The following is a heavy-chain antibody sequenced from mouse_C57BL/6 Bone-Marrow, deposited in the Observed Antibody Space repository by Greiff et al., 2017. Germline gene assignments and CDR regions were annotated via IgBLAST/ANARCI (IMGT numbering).Heavy chain of an antibody. V-gene: IGHV1-7*01. D-gene: IGHD2-3*01. CDR1: GYTFTSYW. Sequence: QVQLKESGAELAKPGASVKLSCKASGYTFTSYWMHWVKQRPGQGLEWIGYINPSSGYTKYNQKFKDKATLTADKSSSTAYMHLSSLTYEDSSVYYCASDGYYVTFLFAYWGQGTLVTVSA. CDR2: INPSSGYT. CDR3: ASDGYYVTFLFAY. J-gene: IGHJ3*01.